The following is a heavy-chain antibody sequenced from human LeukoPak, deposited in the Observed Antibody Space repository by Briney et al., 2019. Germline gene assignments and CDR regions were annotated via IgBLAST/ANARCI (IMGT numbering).Heavy chain of an antibody. CDR2: IYYGGDA. D-gene: IGHD2/OR15-2a*01. V-gene: IGHV4-59*01. CDR1: DGSINSYY. Sequence: SETLSLTCTVSDGSINSYYWSWIRQPPGKGLEWIGYIYYGGDANYNPSLESRVTISVDTSRNQFSLNLSSVTAADTAVYYCVLGANWFDPWGQGTLVTVSS. J-gene: IGHJ5*02. CDR3: VLGANWFDP.